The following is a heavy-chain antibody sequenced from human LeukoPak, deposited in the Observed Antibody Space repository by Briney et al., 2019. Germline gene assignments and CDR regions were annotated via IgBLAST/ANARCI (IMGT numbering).Heavy chain of an antibody. CDR1: GFTFSSYW. J-gene: IGHJ4*02. D-gene: IGHD6-19*01. CDR2: INSDGSST. V-gene: IGHV3-74*01. Sequence: PGGSLRLSCAASGFTFSSYWMHWVRQAPGKGLEWVSRINSDGSSTSYADSVKGRFTVSRDNAKNTLYPQMNSLRAEDTAVYYCARAGYSSGWSLDYWGQGTLVTVSS. CDR3: ARAGYSSGWSLDY.